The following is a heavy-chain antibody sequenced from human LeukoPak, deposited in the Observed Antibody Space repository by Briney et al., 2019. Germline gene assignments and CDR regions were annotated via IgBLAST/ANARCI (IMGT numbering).Heavy chain of an antibody. CDR2: ISSSSSYI. Sequence: PGGPLRLPCAASGFTFSSYSMNWVSQAPGKGLEWVSSISSSSSYIYYADSVKGRFTISRDNAKNSLYLQMNSLRAEDTAVYYCARDIGSGYTYYYYYYMDVWGKGTTVTVSS. CDR3: ARDIGSGYTYYYYYYMDV. J-gene: IGHJ6*03. D-gene: IGHD3-22*01. V-gene: IGHV3-21*01. CDR1: GFTFSSYS.